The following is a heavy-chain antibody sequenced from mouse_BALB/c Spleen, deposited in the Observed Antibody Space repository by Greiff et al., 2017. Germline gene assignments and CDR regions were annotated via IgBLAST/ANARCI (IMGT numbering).Heavy chain of an antibody. CDR1: GYAFSSSW. J-gene: IGHJ2*01. V-gene: IGHV1-82*01. CDR3: ARQRPSSYYFDY. CDR2: IYPGDGDT. Sequence: VQLQQSGPELVKPGASVKISCKASGYAFSSSWMNWVKQRPGQGLEWIGRIYPGDGDTNYNGKFKGKATLTADKSSSTAYMQLSSLTSVDSAVYFCARQRPSSYYFDYWGQGTTLTVSS.